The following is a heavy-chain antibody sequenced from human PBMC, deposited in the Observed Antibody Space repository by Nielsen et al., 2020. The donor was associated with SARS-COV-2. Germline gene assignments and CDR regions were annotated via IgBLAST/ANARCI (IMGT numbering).Heavy chain of an antibody. V-gene: IGHV3-23*01. CDR1: GFTFSSYA. D-gene: IGHD3-10*01. CDR2: ISGSGGST. J-gene: IGHJ6*02. Sequence: EGSLRLSCAASGFTFSSYAMSWVRQAPGKGLEWVSAISGSGGSTYYADSVKGRFTISRDNSKNTLYLQMNSLRAEDTALYYCAKGGILWFGELHNGMDVWGQGTTVTVSS. CDR3: AKGGILWFGELHNGMDV.